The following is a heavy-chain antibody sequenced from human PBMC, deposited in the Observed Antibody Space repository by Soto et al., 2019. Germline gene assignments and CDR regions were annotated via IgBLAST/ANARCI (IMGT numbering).Heavy chain of an antibody. D-gene: IGHD3-10*01. CDR3: ARGAPVFIPH. V-gene: IGHV4-30-2*01. CDR2: IYHSGST. CDR1: GDAISGGDDS. J-gene: IGHJ1*01. Sequence: SITCDATGDAISGGDDSWTWSRQQPGKGLEWIGYIYHSGSTYYNPSLKSRVTISVDRSKNQFSLKLSSVTAADTAVYYCARGAPVFIPHWGQGTLVTVSS.